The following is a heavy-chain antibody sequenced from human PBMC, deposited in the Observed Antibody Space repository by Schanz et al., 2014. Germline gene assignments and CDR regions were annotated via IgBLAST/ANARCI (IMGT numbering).Heavy chain of an antibody. D-gene: IGHD3-22*01. CDR1: GYTFISYG. J-gene: IGHJ4*02. Sequence: QVQLVQSGAEVKKPGASVKVSCKASGYTFISYGISWVRQAPGQGLEWMGRIIPIHGIVNYAQKFQGRVTNTADKSTSTAYMDLSILRPEDTAVYYCARSNYYDNSDYYNSFDYWGQGTLVTGSS. CDR2: IIPIHGIV. CDR3: ARSNYYDNSDYYNSFDY. V-gene: IGHV1-69*04.